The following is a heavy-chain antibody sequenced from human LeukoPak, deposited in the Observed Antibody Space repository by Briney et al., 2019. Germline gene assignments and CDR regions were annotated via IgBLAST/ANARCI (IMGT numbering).Heavy chain of an antibody. V-gene: IGHV3-21*01. CDR1: GFTFSTYS. CDR2: ISSGSGYI. CDR3: ARDSGSYYAFDY. Sequence: GGSLRLSCAASGFTFSTYSMNWVRQAPGKGLEWVSSISSGSGYIYYADSVKGRFTISRDNTKNSLYLQMNSLRAEDTAVYYCARDSGSYYAFDYWGQGTLVTVSS. D-gene: IGHD1-26*01. J-gene: IGHJ4*02.